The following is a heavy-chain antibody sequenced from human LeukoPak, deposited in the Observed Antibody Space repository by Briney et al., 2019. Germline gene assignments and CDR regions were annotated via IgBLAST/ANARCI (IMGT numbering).Heavy chain of an antibody. CDR3: ARRRYYDGSGYLE. Sequence: SETLSLTCSVSGDSVSRSDSYWDWIRQPPGKRLEWIGTTYYSGRTYYSPSLKSRVTMSVDPSNNQFSLNLRSVTAADTAVYYCARRRYYDGSGYLEWGQGTLLSVSS. D-gene: IGHD3-22*01. J-gene: IGHJ1*01. V-gene: IGHV4-39*01. CDR2: TYYSGRT. CDR1: GDSVSRSDSY.